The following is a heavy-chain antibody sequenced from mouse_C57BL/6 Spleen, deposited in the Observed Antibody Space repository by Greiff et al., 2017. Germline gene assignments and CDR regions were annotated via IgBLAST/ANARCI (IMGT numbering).Heavy chain of an antibody. D-gene: IGHD1-1*01. CDR2: IDPSDSET. J-gene: IGHJ2*01. Sequence: QVQLQQPGAELVRPGSSVKLSCKASGYTFTSYWMHWVKQRPIQGLEWIGNIDPSDSETHYNQKFKDKATLTVDKSSSTAYMQLSSLTSEDSAVYYCARLGHNDGSSYDYWGQGTTLTVSS. CDR3: ARLGHNDGSSYDY. CDR1: GYTFTSYW. V-gene: IGHV1-52*01.